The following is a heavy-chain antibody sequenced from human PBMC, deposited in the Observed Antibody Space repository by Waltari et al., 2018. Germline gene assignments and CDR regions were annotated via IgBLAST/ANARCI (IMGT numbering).Heavy chain of an antibody. Sequence: QVQLVQSGAEVKKPGASVKVSCKASGYTFTSYGISWVRQAPGQGLEWMGWISAYNGNTNYAQKLQGRVTMTTDTSTSTAYMELRSLRSDDTAVYYCARYSSSWYHESPVREYYFDYWGQGTLVTVSS. D-gene: IGHD6-13*01. J-gene: IGHJ4*02. CDR3: ARYSSSWYHESPVREYYFDY. CDR2: ISAYNGNT. CDR1: GYTFTSYG. V-gene: IGHV1-18*04.